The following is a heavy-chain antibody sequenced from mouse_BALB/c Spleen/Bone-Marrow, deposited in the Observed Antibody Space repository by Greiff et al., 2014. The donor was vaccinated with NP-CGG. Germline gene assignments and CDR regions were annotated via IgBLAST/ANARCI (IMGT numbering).Heavy chain of an antibody. CDR2: ISYSGST. Sequence: GELKGSGPSLVKPSPTLSLTRFFPGDSLTRGYWDWVREFPGDKLEYMGYISYSGSTYYNPSLKSRISITRDTSKNQYYLQLNSVTTEDTATYYCATGNAMDYWGQGTSVTVSS. D-gene: IGHD4-1*01. J-gene: IGHJ4*01. CDR1: GDSLTRGY. V-gene: IGHV3-8*02. CDR3: ATGNAMDY.